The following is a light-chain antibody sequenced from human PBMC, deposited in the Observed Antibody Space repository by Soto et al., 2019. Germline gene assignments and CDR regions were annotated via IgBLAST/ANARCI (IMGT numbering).Light chain of an antibody. CDR3: QQFGSSPIT. Sequence: VELPQSHATLYVSPGARAALSCGATESVSSNQLAWYQQKPGLAPRLLIYDASSRASGIPERFSGGGSGTSFSLTISSLEPEVSAGYYCQQFGSSPITFGQGHDWRL. CDR2: DAS. J-gene: IGKJ5*01. CDR1: ESVSSNQ. V-gene: IGKV3D-20*01.